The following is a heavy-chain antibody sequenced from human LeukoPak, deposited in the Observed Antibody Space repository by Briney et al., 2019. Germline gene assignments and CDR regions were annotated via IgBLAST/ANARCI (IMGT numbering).Heavy chain of an antibody. D-gene: IGHD6-13*01. V-gene: IGHV3-11*03. CDR2: ISSSSSYT. Sequence: PGGSLRLSCAASGFTFSDYYMSWIRQAPGKGLEWVSYISSSSSYTNYADSVKGRFTISRDNAKNSLYLQMNSLRAEDTAVYYCANGYSSTWSSVDPWGQGILVTVSS. CDR3: ANGYSSTWSSVDP. J-gene: IGHJ5*02. CDR1: GFTFSDYY.